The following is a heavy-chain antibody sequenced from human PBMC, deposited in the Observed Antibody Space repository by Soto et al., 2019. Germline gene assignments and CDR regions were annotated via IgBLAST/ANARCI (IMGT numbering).Heavy chain of an antibody. CDR2: IIPLFGTT. CDR1: GGTFNNNA. D-gene: IGHD1-26*01. Sequence: QVPLVQSGAEVKKPGSSVRVSCKASGGTFNNNAISWVRQAPGQGPEWLGGIIPLFGTTNYAQKFQGRVTITADESTSTAYMELSSLRSEDTAKYYWARETIVRKTNDYYYYGMDVWGQGTTVTVSS. J-gene: IGHJ6*02. V-gene: IGHV1-69*01. CDR3: ARETIVRKTNDYYYYGMDV.